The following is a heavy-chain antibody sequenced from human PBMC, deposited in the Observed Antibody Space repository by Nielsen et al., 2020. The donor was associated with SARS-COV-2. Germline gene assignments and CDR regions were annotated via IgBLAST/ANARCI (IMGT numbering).Heavy chain of an antibody. CDR3: AKAGSYSSGPWYFDY. V-gene: IGHV3-23*01. D-gene: IGHD6-19*01. Sequence: GESLKISCAASGFTFSSYAMSWVRQAPGKGLEWVSAISGSGGSTYYADSVKGRFTISRDNSKNTLYLQMNSLRAEDTAVYYCAKAGSYSSGPWYFDYWGQGTLVTVSS. CDR2: ISGSGGST. CDR1: GFTFSSYA. J-gene: IGHJ4*02.